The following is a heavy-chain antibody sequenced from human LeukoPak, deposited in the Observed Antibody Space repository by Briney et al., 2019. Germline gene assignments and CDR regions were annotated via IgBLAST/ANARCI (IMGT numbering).Heavy chain of an antibody. J-gene: IGHJ4*02. CDR3: ANGNYDYVWGSYRSLHYFDY. Sequence: GGSLRLSCAATGFTFSSCAMSWVRQAPGKGLEWVSAISGSGGSTYYADSVKGRFTISRDNSKNTLYLQMNSLRAEDTAVYYCANGNYDYVWGSYRSLHYFDYWGQGTLVTVSS. CDR1: GFTFSSCA. CDR2: ISGSGGST. V-gene: IGHV3-23*01. D-gene: IGHD3-16*02.